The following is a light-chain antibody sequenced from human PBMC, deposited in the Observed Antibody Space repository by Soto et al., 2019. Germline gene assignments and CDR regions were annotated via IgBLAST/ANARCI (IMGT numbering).Light chain of an antibody. J-gene: IGKJ1*01. CDR3: QQYGSSPWT. CDR1: QSVSSRY. Sequence: EIVLTQSPGTLSLSPGGRATLSCRASQSVSSRYFAWYQQKLGQAPRLLIYGASSRATGIPDRFSGSGSGTDFTLTISSLEPEDFAVYYCQQYGSSPWTFGQGTNVEIK. V-gene: IGKV3-20*01. CDR2: GAS.